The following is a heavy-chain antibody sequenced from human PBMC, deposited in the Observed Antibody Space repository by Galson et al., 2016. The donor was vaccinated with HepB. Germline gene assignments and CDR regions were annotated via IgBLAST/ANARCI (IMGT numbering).Heavy chain of an antibody. CDR2: ISYDGSNK. CDR3: AKGPTSYFYGMDV. CDR1: GFTFTTHG. J-gene: IGHJ6*02. V-gene: IGHV3-30*18. Sequence: SLRLSCAASGFTFTTHGMHWLRQAPGKGLEWVAVISYDGSNKYYADSVKGRFTISRDNSKNTLYLQMNSLRADDMAVYYCAKGPTSYFYGMDVWGQGTTFTVSS.